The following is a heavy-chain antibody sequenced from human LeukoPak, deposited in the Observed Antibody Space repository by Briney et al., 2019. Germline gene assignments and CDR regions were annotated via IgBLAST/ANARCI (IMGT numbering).Heavy chain of an antibody. CDR2: MNPNSGNT. D-gene: IGHD3-10*01. Sequence: ASVKVSCKASGYTFTSYDINRVRQATGQGLEWMGWMNPNSGNTGYAQKFQGRVTITADESTSTAYMELSSLRSEDTAVYYCARGRGSGSYYQTSWFDPWGQGTLVTVSS. J-gene: IGHJ5*02. CDR1: GYTFTSYD. V-gene: IGHV1-8*03. CDR3: ARGRGSGSYYQTSWFDP.